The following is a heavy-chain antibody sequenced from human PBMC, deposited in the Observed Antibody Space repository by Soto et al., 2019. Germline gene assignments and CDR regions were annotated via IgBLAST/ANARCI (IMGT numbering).Heavy chain of an antibody. CDR1: GFTFSSYA. D-gene: IGHD3-16*02. Sequence: AGGSLRLSCAASGFTFSSYAMSWVRQAPGKGLEWVSAISGSGGSTYYADSVKGRFTISRDNSKNTLYLQMNSLRAEDTAVYYCAKDISVRMITFGGVIVRGVYWGQGTLVTVSS. CDR3: AKDISVRMITFGGVIVRGVY. V-gene: IGHV3-23*01. J-gene: IGHJ4*02. CDR2: ISGSGGST.